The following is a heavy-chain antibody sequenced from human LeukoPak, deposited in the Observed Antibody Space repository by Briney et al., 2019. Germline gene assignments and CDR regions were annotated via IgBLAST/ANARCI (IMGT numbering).Heavy chain of an antibody. V-gene: IGHV3-21*01. CDR1: GFTFSSYS. Sequence: GGSLRLSCAASGFTFSSYSMNWVRRAPGKGLEWVSSISSSSSYIYYADSVKGRFTISRDNAKNSLYLQMNSLRAEDTAVYYCAREGPLYSSGWYGSFDYWGQGTLVTVSS. CDR2: ISSSSSYI. CDR3: AREGPLYSSGWYGSFDY. J-gene: IGHJ4*02. D-gene: IGHD6-19*01.